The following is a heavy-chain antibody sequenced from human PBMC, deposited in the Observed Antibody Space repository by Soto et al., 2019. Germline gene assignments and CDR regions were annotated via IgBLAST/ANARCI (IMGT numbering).Heavy chain of an antibody. CDR3: PRRMPIDSYPFDY. D-gene: IGHD2-2*01. CDR2: IYSTGST. J-gene: IGHJ4*02. V-gene: IGHV4-30-4*01. CDR1: GGSISSGDYF. Sequence: QVQLQESGPGLVKSSQTLSLTCTVSGGSISSGDYFWSWIRQPPGKGLVWIGYIYSTGSTYYNPSLTTPVTLSVDTSKNQISLKLNSVTAADPAVYYCPRRMPIDSYPFDYWGQGSLVTVSS.